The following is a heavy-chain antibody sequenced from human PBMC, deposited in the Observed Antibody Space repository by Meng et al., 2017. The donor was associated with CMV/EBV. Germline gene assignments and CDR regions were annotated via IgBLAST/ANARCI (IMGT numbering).Heavy chain of an antibody. CDR1: GGSFSGYY. J-gene: IGHJ5*02. V-gene: IGHV4-34*01. D-gene: IGHD6-13*01. CDR3: ARRRTSSGYSSSWSGYNWFDP. CDR2: INHSGST. Sequence: GSLRLSCAVYGGSFSGYYWSWIRQPPGKGLEWIGEINHSGSTNYNPSLKSRVTISVDTSKNQSSLKLSSVTAADTAVYYCARRRTSSGYSSSWSGYNWFDPWGQGTLVTVSS.